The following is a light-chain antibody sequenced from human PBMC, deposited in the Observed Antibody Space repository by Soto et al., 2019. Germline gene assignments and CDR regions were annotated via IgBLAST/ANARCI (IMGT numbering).Light chain of an antibody. CDR2: DVT. J-gene: IGLJ1*01. Sequence: QSALTQPASVSGPPGQSSTISCTGTSSDVGAYNYVSWYQHHPGKAPRLVIYDVTNRPSGISDRFSGSKSGNTASLTISGLLAEDEADYYCTSYTRISTYVFGTGTKLTVL. V-gene: IGLV2-14*01. CDR3: TSYTRISTYV. CDR1: SSDVGAYNY.